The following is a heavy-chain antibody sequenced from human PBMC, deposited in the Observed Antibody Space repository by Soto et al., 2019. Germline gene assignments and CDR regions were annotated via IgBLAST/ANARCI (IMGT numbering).Heavy chain of an antibody. Sequence: ASVNVSCKSSGYTFTSYYIHWVRQAPGQGLECMGVITASCGSTIYAQKFQCRVTMTRDTSTSTVYMELSSLRSEDTAVYYCARGSIAARRGDYYYCRGG. CDR1: GYTFTSYY. J-gene: IGHJ6*01. D-gene: IGHD6-6*01. CDR2: ITASCGST. V-gene: IGHV1-46*01. CDR3: ARGSIAARRGDYYYCRGG.